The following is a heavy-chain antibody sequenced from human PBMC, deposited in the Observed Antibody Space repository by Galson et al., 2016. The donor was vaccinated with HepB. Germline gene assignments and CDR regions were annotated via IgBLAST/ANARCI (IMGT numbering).Heavy chain of an antibody. CDR2: MSASGGT. Sequence: SLRLSCAASGFISSKFAMSWVRQAPGKGLEWVSSMSASGGTFYADSVKGRFTNSRDNFKNMVYLQQNSLRAEDTALCYCVKGPAARGRRPIDDWGQGTLVIVSS. D-gene: IGHD6-25*01. J-gene: IGHJ4*02. CDR3: VKGPAARGRRPIDD. V-gene: IGHV3-23*01. CDR1: GFISSKFA.